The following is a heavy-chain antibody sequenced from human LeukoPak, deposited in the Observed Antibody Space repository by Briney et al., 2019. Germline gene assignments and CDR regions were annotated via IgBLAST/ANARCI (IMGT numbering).Heavy chain of an antibody. V-gene: IGHV4-59*01. J-gene: IGHJ4*02. CDR3: ATNAGGYREAPFDY. Sequence: SETLSLTCTVSGGSISSYYWNWIRQPPGKELEWIGYIYYSGSTNHNPSLKSRVTISVDTSKNQFSLKLSSVTAADTAVHYCATNAGGYREAPFDYWGQGTLVTVSS. D-gene: IGHD5-12*01. CDR1: GGSISSYY. CDR2: IYYSGST.